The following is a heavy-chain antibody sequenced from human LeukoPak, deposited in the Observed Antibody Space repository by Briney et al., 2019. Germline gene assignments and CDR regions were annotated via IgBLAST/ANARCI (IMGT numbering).Heavy chain of an antibody. D-gene: IGHD3-22*01. CDR2: ISGSGDGT. J-gene: IGHJ4*02. Sequence: GGSLRLSCVASGFAFNNYAMSWVRQAPGKGLEWVSSISGSGDGTYYVDSVKGRFTISRDNSKNTLYLQMNSLRAEDTAVYYCAKTYDSVDYWGQGTLVTVSS. CDR1: GFAFNNYA. CDR3: AKTYDSVDY. V-gene: IGHV3-23*01.